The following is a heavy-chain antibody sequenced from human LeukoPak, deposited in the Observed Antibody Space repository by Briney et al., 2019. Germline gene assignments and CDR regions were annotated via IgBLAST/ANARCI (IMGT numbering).Heavy chain of an antibody. CDR2: IYYRGST. CDR1: GGSISSRSYY. J-gene: IGHJ4*02. V-gene: IGHV4-39*01. Sequence: PSETLSLTCTVSGGSISSRSYYWGWIRQPPGKGPEWIGSIYYRGSTYYNPSLKSRVTISVDTSKNQFSLKLSSVTAADTAVYYCARLGLVGPYSSSGYYFDYWGQGTLVTVSS. D-gene: IGHD6-19*01. CDR3: ARLGLVGPYSSSGYYFDY.